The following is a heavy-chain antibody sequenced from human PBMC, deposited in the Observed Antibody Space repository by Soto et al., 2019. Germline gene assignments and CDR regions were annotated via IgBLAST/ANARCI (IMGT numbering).Heavy chain of an antibody. V-gene: IGHV1-46*01. J-gene: IGHJ5*02. Sequence: GASVKVSCKASGYTFTSYYMHWVRQAPGQGLEWMGIINPSGGSTSYAQKFQGRVTMTRDTSTSTVYMELSSLRSEDTAVYYCAREGLDFLWSMGFDPWGQGTLVTVSS. CDR3: AREGLDFLWSMGFDP. D-gene: IGHD1-26*01. CDR1: GYTFTSYY. CDR2: INPSGGST.